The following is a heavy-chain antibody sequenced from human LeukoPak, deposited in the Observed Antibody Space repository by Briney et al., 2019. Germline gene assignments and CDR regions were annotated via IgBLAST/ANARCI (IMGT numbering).Heavy chain of an antibody. J-gene: IGHJ5*02. D-gene: IGHD3-22*01. V-gene: IGHV1-69*05. CDR3: AIRHYYDSSGYYVWFDP. CDR2: IIPIFGTA. CDR1: GGTFSSYA. Sequence: SVKVSCKTSGGTFSSYAISWVRQAPGQGLEWMGGIIPIFGTANYAQKFQGRVTITTDESTSTAYMELSSLRSEDTAVYYCAIRHYYDSSGYYVWFDPWGQGTLVTVSS.